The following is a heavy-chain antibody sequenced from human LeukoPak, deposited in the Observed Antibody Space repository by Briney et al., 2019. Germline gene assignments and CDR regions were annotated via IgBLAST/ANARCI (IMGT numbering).Heavy chain of an antibody. J-gene: IGHJ4*02. CDR1: GFTFSSYA. Sequence: PGGSLRLSCAASGFTFSSYAMSWVRQAPGKGLEWVSAISGSGGSTYYADSVKGRFTISRDNSKNTLYLQMNSLRAEDTAVYYCATEMYYDYVWGSSPFFDYWGQGTLVTVSS. CDR2: ISGSGGST. V-gene: IGHV3-23*01. CDR3: ATEMYYDYVWGSSPFFDY. D-gene: IGHD3-16*01.